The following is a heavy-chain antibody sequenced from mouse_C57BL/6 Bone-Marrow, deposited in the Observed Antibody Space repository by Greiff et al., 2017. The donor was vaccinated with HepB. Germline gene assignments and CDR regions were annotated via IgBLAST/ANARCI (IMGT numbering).Heavy chain of an antibody. D-gene: IGHD5-1-1*01. CDR2: SRNKANDYTT. J-gene: IGHJ4*01. Sequence: EVQLVQPGGGLVQSGRSLRLSCATSGFTFSDFYMEWVRQAPGKGLEWIAASRNKANDYTTEYSSSVKGPFIVSRDTSPSFLDLQMHAPRAEDTAIYYCAREADTYYAMDYWGQGTSVTVSS. CDR1: GFTFSDFY. CDR3: AREADTYYAMDY. V-gene: IGHV7-1*01.